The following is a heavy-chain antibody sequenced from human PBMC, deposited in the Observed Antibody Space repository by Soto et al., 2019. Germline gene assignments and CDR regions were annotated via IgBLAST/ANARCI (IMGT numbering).Heavy chain of an antibody. CDR2: IYSGGST. CDR3: ARDGYDYPSYYYYGMDV. V-gene: IGHV3-66*01. D-gene: IGHD5-12*01. Sequence: EVQLVESGGGLVQPGGSLRLSCAASGFTVSSNYMSWVRQAPGKGLEWVSVIYSGGSTYYADSVKGRFTISRDNSKNTLYLQMNSLGAEDTAVYYCARDGYDYPSYYYYGMDVWGQGTTVTVSS. CDR1: GFTVSSNY. J-gene: IGHJ6*02.